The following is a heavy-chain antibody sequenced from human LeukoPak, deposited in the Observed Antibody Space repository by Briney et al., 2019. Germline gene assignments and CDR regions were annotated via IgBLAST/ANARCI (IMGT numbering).Heavy chain of an antibody. Sequence: GGSLRLSCAASGFTFSNYGMHWVRQAPGKGLEWVAVIWYDGSNQFYADSVKGRFTISRENSKNTLYLQMNSLRAEDTAVYYCAKEATIFGVVTQWYFDYWGQGTLVTVSS. CDR1: GFTFSNYG. D-gene: IGHD3-3*01. CDR3: AKEATIFGVVTQWYFDY. CDR2: IWYDGSNQ. J-gene: IGHJ4*02. V-gene: IGHV3-33*06.